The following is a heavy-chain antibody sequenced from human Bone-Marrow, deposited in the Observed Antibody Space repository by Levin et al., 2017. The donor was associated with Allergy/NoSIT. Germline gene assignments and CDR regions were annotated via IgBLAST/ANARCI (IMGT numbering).Heavy chain of an antibody. V-gene: IGHV3-74*01. Sequence: PGGSLRLSCAASGFTFNMYWMHWVRQVPGKGLVWVSRINSDASSTSYADSVKGRFSISRDNAKNTVYLQMNSLRAEDTAVYYCARVGRYDTNNFYRWWVAFDIWGQGTKVTVSS. CDR1: GFTFNMYW. J-gene: IGHJ3*02. D-gene: IGHD3-22*01. CDR2: INSDASST. CDR3: ARVGRYDTNNFYRWWVAFDI.